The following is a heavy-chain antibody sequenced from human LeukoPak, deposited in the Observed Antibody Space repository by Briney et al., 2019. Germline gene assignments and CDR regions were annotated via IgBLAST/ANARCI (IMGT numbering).Heavy chain of an antibody. CDR3: ARQGVLAMIVVVSTLDEQYFQH. Sequence: SETLSLTCTVSGGSISSSSYYWGWIRQPPGKGLEWIGSIYYSGSTYYNPSLKSRVTISVDTSKNQFSLKLSSVTAADTAVYYCARQGVLAMIVVVSTLDEQYFQHWGQGTLVTVSS. CDR2: IYYSGST. CDR1: GGSISSSSYY. J-gene: IGHJ1*01. V-gene: IGHV4-39*01. D-gene: IGHD3-22*01.